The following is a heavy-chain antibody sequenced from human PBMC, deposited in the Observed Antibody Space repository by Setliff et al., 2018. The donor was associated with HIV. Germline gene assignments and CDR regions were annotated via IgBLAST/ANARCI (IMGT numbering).Heavy chain of an antibody. V-gene: IGHV4-39*01. CDR3: ARHGYSSDLRISYCDS. D-gene: IGHD5-18*01. CDR2: IYYSGAT. J-gene: IGHJ4*02. CDR1: GGSININNYY. Sequence: SETLSLTCTVSGGSININNYYWGWIRQPTGKGLEWIGRIYYSGATYYKQSLKSRLTIAMDTSKNQFSLKLRSVTAADTAVYYCARHGYSSDLRISYCDSWGQGSLVTVSS.